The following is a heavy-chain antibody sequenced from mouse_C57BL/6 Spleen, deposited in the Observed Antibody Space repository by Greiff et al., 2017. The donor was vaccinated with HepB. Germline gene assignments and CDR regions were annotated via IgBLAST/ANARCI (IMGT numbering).Heavy chain of an antibody. V-gene: IGHV6-3*01. D-gene: IGHD1-1*01. CDR2: IRLKSDNYAT. J-gene: IGHJ1*03. Sequence: DVMLVESGGGLVQPGGSMKLSCVASGFTFSNYWMNWVRQSPEKGLEWVAQIRLKSDNYATHYAESVKGRFTISRDDSKSSVYLQMNNLRAEDTGIYYCTGSSYGYFDVWGTGTTVTVSS. CDR3: TGSSYGYFDV. CDR1: GFTFSNYW.